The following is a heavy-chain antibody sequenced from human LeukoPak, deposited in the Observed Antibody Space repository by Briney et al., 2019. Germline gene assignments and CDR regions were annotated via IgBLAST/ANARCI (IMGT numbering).Heavy chain of an antibody. CDR1: GFTFSTYW. D-gene: IGHD5-18*01. J-gene: IGHJ5*02. Sequence: GGSLRLSCAASGFTFSTYWMHWVRQAPGKGLVWVAHINNDGGTTSHADSVKGRFTISRDNAKNTLYLQMNSLRAEDTAVYYCARVPTNSYGFGHWGQGTLVTVSS. CDR2: INNDGGTT. V-gene: IGHV3-74*01. CDR3: ARVPTNSYGFGH.